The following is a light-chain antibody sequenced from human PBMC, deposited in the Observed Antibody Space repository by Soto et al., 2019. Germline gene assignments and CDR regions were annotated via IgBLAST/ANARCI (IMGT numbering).Light chain of an antibody. J-gene: IGLJ1*01. CDR2: DVT. CDR1: SSDVGAYNY. Sequence: QSVLTQPASVSGSPGQSITISCTGTSSDVGAYNYVSWYQQYPGKAPKYIIYDVTNRPSGVSYRFSGSKSGNTASLTISGLQAEDEAVYYCSSYTTSSTLYVFGPGTKLTVL. CDR3: SSYTTSSTLYV. V-gene: IGLV2-14*03.